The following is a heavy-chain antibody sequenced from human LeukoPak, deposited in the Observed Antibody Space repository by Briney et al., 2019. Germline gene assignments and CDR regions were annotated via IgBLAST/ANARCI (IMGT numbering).Heavy chain of an antibody. CDR2: IIVGSGRT. Sequence: ASVKVSCQASGFTFSNSAIQWVRQARGQRLEWIGWIIVGSGRTHYAQNLQERLTITRDMSTNTAYMELSSLRSEDTAVYYCAAELYSGTYGRCCSFAFWGQGTPVTVSS. J-gene: IGHJ4*02. D-gene: IGHD1-26*01. CDR1: GFTFSNSA. V-gene: IGHV1-58*02. CDR3: AAELYSGTYGRCCSFAF.